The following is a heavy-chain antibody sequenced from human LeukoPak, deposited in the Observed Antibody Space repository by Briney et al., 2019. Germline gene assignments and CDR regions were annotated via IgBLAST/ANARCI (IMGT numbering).Heavy chain of an antibody. Sequence: GGSLRLSCAASGFTFSSYAMHWVRQAPGKGLEYVSAISSNGGSTYYANSVKGRFTISRDNSKNTLYLQMGSLRAEDTAVYYCAKMDGRGCSSTSCYVGGVDYWGQGTLVTVSS. D-gene: IGHD2-2*01. CDR1: GFTFSSYA. J-gene: IGHJ4*02. CDR2: ISSNGGST. V-gene: IGHV3-64*01. CDR3: AKMDGRGCSSTSCYVGGVDY.